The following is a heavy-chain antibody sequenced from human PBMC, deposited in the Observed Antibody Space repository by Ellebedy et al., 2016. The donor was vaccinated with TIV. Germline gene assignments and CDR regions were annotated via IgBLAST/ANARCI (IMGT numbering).Heavy chain of an antibody. Sequence: SETLSLXXAASGGSFSGYYWSWIRQPPGKGLEWIGVINHSGCTNYNPSLKSRVTISVDTFKNQFSLKQSYVAAADTAVYYCARNHAVAGPSDYWGQGTLVTVSS. CDR3: ARNHAVAGPSDY. CDR2: INHSGCT. CDR1: GGSFSGYY. D-gene: IGHD6-19*01. V-gene: IGHV4-34*01. J-gene: IGHJ4*02.